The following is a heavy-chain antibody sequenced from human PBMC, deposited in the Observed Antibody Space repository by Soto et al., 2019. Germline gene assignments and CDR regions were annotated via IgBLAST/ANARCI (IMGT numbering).Heavy chain of an antibody. J-gene: IGHJ4*02. CDR1: GGSISSSSYY. Sequence: LSLTCPVSGGSISSSSYYWGWIRQPPGKGLEWIGSIYYSGSTYYNPSLKSRVTISVDTSKNQFSLKLSSVTAADTAVYYCARADYYDSSGYSFFDYWGQGTLVTVSS. D-gene: IGHD3-22*01. V-gene: IGHV4-39*01. CDR2: IYYSGST. CDR3: ARADYYDSSGYSFFDY.